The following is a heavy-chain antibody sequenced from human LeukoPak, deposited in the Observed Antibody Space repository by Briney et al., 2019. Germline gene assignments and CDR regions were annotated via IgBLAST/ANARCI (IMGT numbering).Heavy chain of an antibody. Sequence: SQTLSLTCTVSGGSISSGGYYWSWIRQPPGKGLEWIGYIYHSGNAYYNPSLKSRVTMSVDRSKNQFSLRLSSVTAADTAVYYCAREGRSSGGVDPWGQGTLVTVSS. D-gene: IGHD1-14*01. CDR1: GGSISSGGYY. J-gene: IGHJ5*02. V-gene: IGHV4-30-2*01. CDR3: AREGRSSGGVDP. CDR2: IYHSGNA.